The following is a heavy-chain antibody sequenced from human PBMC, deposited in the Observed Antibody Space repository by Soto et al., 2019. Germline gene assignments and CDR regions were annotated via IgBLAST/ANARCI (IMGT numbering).Heavy chain of an antibody. J-gene: IGHJ4*02. CDR2: VDFIGRYT. CDR3: TKRSGGFSEFDY. D-gene: IGHD5-12*01. CDR1: VFSFGNFA. V-gene: IGHV3-23*01. Sequence: GSLRLSGAASVFSFGNFAMNWVRQPPGKGLEWVSSVDFIGRYTFYAASVKGRFTISRDNSQNMVYLEMNSLRADDTAVYYCTKRSGGFSEFDYWGQGALVTVSS.